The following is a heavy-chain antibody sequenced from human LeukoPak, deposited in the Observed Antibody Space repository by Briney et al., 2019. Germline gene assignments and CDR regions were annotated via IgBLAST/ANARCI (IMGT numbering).Heavy chain of an antibody. J-gene: IGHJ4*02. CDR3: AKDTPTTGYHLDS. V-gene: IGHV3-30*02. D-gene: IGHD1-1*01. Sequence: GGPLRLSCAASGFTLRGYGMHWVRQAPGKGLEWVAFIRYDGSDKSYADSVKGRFTISRDNSENTLYLQINSLRVEDTAVYYCAKDTPTTGYHLDSWGQGTLVTVSS. CDR2: IRYDGSDK. CDR1: GFTLRGYG.